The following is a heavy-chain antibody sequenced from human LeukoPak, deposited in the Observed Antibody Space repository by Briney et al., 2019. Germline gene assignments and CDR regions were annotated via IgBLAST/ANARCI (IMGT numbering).Heavy chain of an antibody. Sequence: TLSLTCTVSGGSISSGDYYWSWIRQPPGKGLEWIGYIYYSGSTYYNPSLKSRVTISVDTSKNQFSLKLSSVTAADTAVYYCASYYDILTGYYIDAFDIWGQGTMVTVS. CDR3: ASYYDILTGYYIDAFDI. D-gene: IGHD3-9*01. V-gene: IGHV4-30-4*01. CDR2: IYYSGST. J-gene: IGHJ3*02. CDR1: GGSISSGDYY.